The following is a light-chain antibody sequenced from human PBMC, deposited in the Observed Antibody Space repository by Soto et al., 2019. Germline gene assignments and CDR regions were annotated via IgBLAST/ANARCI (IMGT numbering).Light chain of an antibody. CDR2: DDS. Sequence: SYELTQPPSVSVAPGQTARVNCGGDYIGSRYVHWYQQSPGQAPVLVVYDDSDRPSGIPERFSGSNSGNTATLTISRVEAGDEADYYCQVWDGSSDQWVFGGGTKVTVL. CDR3: QVWDGSSDQWV. J-gene: IGLJ3*02. V-gene: IGLV3-21*02. CDR1: YIGSRY.